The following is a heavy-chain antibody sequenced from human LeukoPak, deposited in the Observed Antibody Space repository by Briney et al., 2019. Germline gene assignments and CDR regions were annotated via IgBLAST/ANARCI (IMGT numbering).Heavy chain of an antibody. CDR2: ISSRSSTI. CDR1: GFTFSSYA. J-gene: IGHJ4*02. CDR3: ARDLAYCGGDCYSSDYFDY. D-gene: IGHD2-21*02. V-gene: IGHV3-48*01. Sequence: GGSLRLSCAASGFTFSSYAMSWVRQAPGKGLEWVSYISSRSSTIYYADSVKGRFTISRDNAKNSLYLQMNSLRAEDTAVYYCARDLAYCGGDCYSSDYFDYWGQGTLVTVSS.